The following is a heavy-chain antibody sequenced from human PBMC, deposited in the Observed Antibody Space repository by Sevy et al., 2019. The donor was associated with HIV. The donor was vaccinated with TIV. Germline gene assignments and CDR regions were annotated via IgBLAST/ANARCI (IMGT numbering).Heavy chain of an antibody. J-gene: IGHJ5*02. Sequence: GGSLRLSCAASGFSISNNYTAWVRQAPGKGLEWVSVMYSGGSPYYADSVKGRFATSRDMSKSTGYVQMNGLRAEDTAVYYCARVYCGGGSCTAFDPWGQGTLVTVSS. CDR3: ARVYCGGGSCTAFDP. D-gene: IGHD2-15*01. V-gene: IGHV3-53*01. CDR1: GFSISNNY. CDR2: MYSGGSP.